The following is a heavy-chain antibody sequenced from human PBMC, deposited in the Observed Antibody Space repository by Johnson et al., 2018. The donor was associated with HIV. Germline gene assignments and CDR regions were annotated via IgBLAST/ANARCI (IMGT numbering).Heavy chain of an antibody. CDR1: GFSFSNYA. CDR2: ISYDGSKK. V-gene: IGHV3-30*04. D-gene: IGHD2-15*01. Sequence: QEQLVESGGGLVQPGRSLRLSCAASGFSFSNYAMHWVRQAPGKGLEWVAVISYDGSKKYHADSVKGRFTISRDNSKNTLYPQMNSLRTEDSAVYYCARAIGGSYTGNPWSDAFDIWGQGTMVTVSS. CDR3: ARAIGGSYTGNPWSDAFDI. J-gene: IGHJ3*02.